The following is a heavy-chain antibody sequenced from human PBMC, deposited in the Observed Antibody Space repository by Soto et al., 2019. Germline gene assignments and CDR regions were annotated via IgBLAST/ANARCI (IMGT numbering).Heavy chain of an antibody. CDR1: GRSITSYY. D-gene: IGHD3-22*01. Sequence: QVVLQESGPGLVKPSETLSLTCSVSGRSITSYYWSWVRQPPGKGLEWIGYIYDNGITSQNPSLKSRFTMSADTSQNHFSLKLTSVTGADTAVYYCARTYDSNGYANEFDSWGQGILVTVTS. V-gene: IGHV4-59*12. CDR2: IYDNGIT. J-gene: IGHJ4*02. CDR3: ARTYDSNGYANEFDS.